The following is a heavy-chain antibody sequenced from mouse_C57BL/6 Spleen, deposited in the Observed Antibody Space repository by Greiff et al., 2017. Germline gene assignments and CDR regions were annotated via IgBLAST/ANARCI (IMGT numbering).Heavy chain of an antibody. CDR2: IYPGSGST. D-gene: IGHD2-4*01. V-gene: IGHV1-55*01. CDR3: ARSGDYDVWFAY. CDR1: GYTFTSYW. Sequence: QVQLQQPGAELVKPGASVKMSCKASGYTFTSYWITWVKQRPGQGLEWIGDIYPGSGSTNYNEKFKSKATLTVDTSSITAYMQLSSLTSEDSAVYYCARSGDYDVWFAYWGQGTLVTVSA. J-gene: IGHJ3*01.